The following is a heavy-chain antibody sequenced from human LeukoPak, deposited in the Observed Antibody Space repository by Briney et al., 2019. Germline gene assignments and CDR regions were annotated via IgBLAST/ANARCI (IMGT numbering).Heavy chain of an antibody. CDR2: IYYSGST. Sequence: PSETLSLTCTVSGGSIRSSSYYWGWIRQPPGKGLEWIGSIYYSGSTYYNPSLKSRVTISVDTSKNQFSLKLSSVTAADTAVYYCARLKAGSRGYFQHWGQGTLVTVSS. D-gene: IGHD6-19*01. CDR3: ARLKAGSRGYFQH. CDR1: GGSIRSSSYY. V-gene: IGHV4-39*01. J-gene: IGHJ1*01.